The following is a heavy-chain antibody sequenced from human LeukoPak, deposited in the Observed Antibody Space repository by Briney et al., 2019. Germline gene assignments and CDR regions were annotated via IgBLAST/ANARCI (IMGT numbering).Heavy chain of an antibody. V-gene: IGHV3-23*01. CDR1: GFTFSSYA. Sequence: GGSLRLSCAASGFTFSSYAMSWVRQAPGKGLEWVSAISGSGGSTYYADSVRGRFTISRDNSKNTLYLQMNSLRAEDTAVYYCAKGSSSWQMGAFDYWGQGTLVTVSS. CDR2: ISGSGGST. J-gene: IGHJ4*02. D-gene: IGHD6-13*01. CDR3: AKGSSSWQMGAFDY.